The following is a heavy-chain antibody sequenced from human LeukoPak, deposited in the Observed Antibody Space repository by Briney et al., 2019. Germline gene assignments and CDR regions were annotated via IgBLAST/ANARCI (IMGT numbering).Heavy chain of an antibody. CDR1: GGSISSSRHY. D-gene: IGHD3-10*01. J-gene: IGHJ5*02. CDR3: ARPQWFGERTEFDP. CDR2: IYYSGST. Sequence: PSETLSLTCTVSGGSISSSRHYWGWIRQPPGKGLEWIGSIYYSGSTYYNPSLKSRVTISVDTSKNQFSLKLTSVTAADTAVYYCARPQWFGERTEFDPWGQGTLVTVSS. V-gene: IGHV4-39*01.